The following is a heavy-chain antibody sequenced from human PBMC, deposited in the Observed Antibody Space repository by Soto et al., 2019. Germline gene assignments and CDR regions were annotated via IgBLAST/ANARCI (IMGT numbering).Heavy chain of an antibody. D-gene: IGHD3-10*01. V-gene: IGHV3-30*18. CDR2: ISYDGSNK. CDR1: GFTFSSYG. Sequence: GGSLRLSCAASGFTFSSYGMHWVRQAPGKGLEWVAVISYDGSNKYYADSVKGRFTISRDNSKNTLYLQMNSLRDEDTAVYYCAKDPRIASMVRGVNHFDYWGQGTLVTVSS. CDR3: AKDPRIASMVRGVNHFDY. J-gene: IGHJ4*02.